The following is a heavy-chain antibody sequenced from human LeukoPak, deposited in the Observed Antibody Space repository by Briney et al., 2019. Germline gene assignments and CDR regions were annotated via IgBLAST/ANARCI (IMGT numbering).Heavy chain of an antibody. D-gene: IGHD3-16*01. CDR2: IYYSGST. J-gene: IGHJ4*02. CDR1: GGSISSYY. V-gene: IGHV4-59*01. Sequence: SETLSLTCTVAGGSISSYYWSWIRQPPGKGLEWIGYIYYSGSTNYNPSLKSRVTISVDTSKNQFSLKLSSVTAADTAVYYCARSLPNRLGKFGHFDYWGQGTLVTVSS. CDR3: ARSLPNRLGKFGHFDY.